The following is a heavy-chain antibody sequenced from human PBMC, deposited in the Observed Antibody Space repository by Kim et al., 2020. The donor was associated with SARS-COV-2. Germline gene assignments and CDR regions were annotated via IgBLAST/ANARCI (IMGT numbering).Heavy chain of an antibody. J-gene: IGHJ4*02. CDR1: GYTFTSYY. D-gene: IGHD5-18*01. Sequence: ASVKVSCKASGYTFTSYYIHWVRQAPGQGLEWMGIINPSGGSTSYAQKMQGRLTMTRDTSTSTVYMELSSLRSEDMAIYYCARDTLMDTAMGSFDYWGQGTQVTVSS. CDR2: INPSGGST. V-gene: IGHV1-46*04. CDR3: ARDTLMDTAMGSFDY.